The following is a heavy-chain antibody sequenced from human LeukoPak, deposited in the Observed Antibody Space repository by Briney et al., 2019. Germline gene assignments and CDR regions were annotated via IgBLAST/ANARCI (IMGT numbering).Heavy chain of an antibody. J-gene: IGHJ5*02. V-gene: IGHV4-34*01. CDR1: GGPFSGNY. CDR2: INHSGST. CDR3: ARTRFLEWLSTPFDP. Sequence: SETLSLTCAVYGGPFSGNYWSWIRQPPGKGLEWIGEINHSGSTNYNPSLKSRVTIVVDTSKNQFSLNLSSVTAADTAVYYCARTRFLEWLSTPFDPWGQGTLVTVSS. D-gene: IGHD3-3*01.